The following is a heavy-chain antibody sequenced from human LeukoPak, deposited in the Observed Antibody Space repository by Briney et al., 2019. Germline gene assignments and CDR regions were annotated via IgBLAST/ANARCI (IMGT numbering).Heavy chain of an antibody. CDR1: GASISSYY. J-gene: IGHJ4*02. CDR3: ARDLSGSLYFDY. D-gene: IGHD3-10*01. Sequence: SETLSLTCTVSGASISSYYYNWIRQTAGGGLEWIGRLYISGSTDYNPSLMSRVTISVETSNNQFSLKLNSVTAADTAVYFCARDLSGSLYFDYWGQGVLVTVSS. CDR2: LYISGST. V-gene: IGHV4-4*07.